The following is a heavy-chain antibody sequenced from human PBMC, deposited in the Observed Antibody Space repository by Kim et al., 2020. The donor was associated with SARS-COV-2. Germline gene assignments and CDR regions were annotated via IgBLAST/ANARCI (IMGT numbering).Heavy chain of an antibody. Sequence: GGSLRLSCAASGFTFSSYSMNWVRQAPGKGLEWVSYISSSSSTIYYADSVKGRFTISRDNAKNSLYLQMNSLRDEDTAVYYCARDGIVVVPAAIPPFDYWGQGTLVTVSS. CDR3: ARDGIVVVPAAIPPFDY. D-gene: IGHD2-2*01. CDR1: GFTFSSYS. V-gene: IGHV3-48*02. J-gene: IGHJ4*02. CDR2: ISSSSSTI.